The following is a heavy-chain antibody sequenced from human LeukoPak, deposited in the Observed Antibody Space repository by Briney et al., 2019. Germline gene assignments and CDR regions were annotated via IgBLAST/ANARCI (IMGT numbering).Heavy chain of an antibody. CDR3: ARDGEAAAVTNWFDP. CDR2: INPNSGGT. Sequence: APVRVSCKASGYTFTDYYMHWVRQAPGQGLEWMGWINPNSGGTNYAQKFQGRVTMTRDTSITTAYMELSRLTSDDTAVYFCARDGEAAAVTNWFDPWGQGTLVAVSS. J-gene: IGHJ5*02. V-gene: IGHV1-2*02. D-gene: IGHD6-13*01. CDR1: GYTFTDYY.